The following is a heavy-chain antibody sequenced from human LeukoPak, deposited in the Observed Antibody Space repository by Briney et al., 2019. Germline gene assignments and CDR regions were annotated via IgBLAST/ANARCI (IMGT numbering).Heavy chain of an antibody. Sequence: GGSLRLSCAASGFTVSNAWMSWVRQAPGKGLEWVGHIKSKTDGGTTDYAAPVKGRFTISRDDSKNTLHLQMNSLKTEDTAVYYCTTGYASSWYVWGQGTLVTVSS. J-gene: IGHJ4*02. V-gene: IGHV3-15*01. CDR3: TTGYASSWYV. CDR2: IKSKTDGGTT. D-gene: IGHD6-13*01. CDR1: GFTVSNAW.